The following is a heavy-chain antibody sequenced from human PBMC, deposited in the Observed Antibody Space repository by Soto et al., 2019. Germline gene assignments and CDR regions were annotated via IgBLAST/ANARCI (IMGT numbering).Heavy chain of an antibody. J-gene: IGHJ3*02. D-gene: IGHD2-15*01. V-gene: IGHV1-3*01. Sequence: QVQLVQSGAEVKKPGASVKVSCKASGYTFTSYAMHWVRQAPGQRLEWMGWINAGNGNTKYSQKFQGRVTITRDTPASTAYMELRSLRSEDTAVYYCARRLVVSALDEAFGIWGQGTMVTVSS. CDR1: GYTFTSYA. CDR3: ARRLVVSALDEAFGI. CDR2: INAGNGNT.